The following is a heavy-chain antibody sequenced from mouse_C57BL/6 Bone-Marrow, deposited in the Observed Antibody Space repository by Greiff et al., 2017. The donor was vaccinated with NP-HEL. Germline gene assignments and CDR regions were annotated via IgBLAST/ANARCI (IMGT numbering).Heavy chain of an antibody. CDR3: ARDDYGSKYFDY. CDR2: ISDGGSYT. D-gene: IGHD1-1*01. Sequence: DVQLVESGGGLVKPGGSLKLSCAASGFTFSSYAMSWVRQTPEKRLEWVATISDGGSYTYYPDNVKGRFTISRDNAKNNLYLQMSHLKSEDTAMDYCARDDYGSKYFDYWGQGTTLTVSS. J-gene: IGHJ2*01. CDR1: GFTFSSYA. V-gene: IGHV5-4*01.